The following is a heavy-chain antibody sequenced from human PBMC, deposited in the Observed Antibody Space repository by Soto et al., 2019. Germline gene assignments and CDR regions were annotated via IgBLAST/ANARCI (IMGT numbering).Heavy chain of an antibody. D-gene: IGHD4-4*01. V-gene: IGHV1-69*12. Sequence: QVQLVQSGAEVKKPGSSVKVSCKASGGTFSSYAISWVRQAPGQGLEWMGGIIPIFGTADYAQKVQGRVTITADDSTSTAYMELSSLRSEDTAVYHCARDGGLYDYSPFDYWGQGTLVTVAS. CDR1: GGTFSSYA. CDR3: ARDGGLYDYSPFDY. J-gene: IGHJ4*02. CDR2: IIPIFGTA.